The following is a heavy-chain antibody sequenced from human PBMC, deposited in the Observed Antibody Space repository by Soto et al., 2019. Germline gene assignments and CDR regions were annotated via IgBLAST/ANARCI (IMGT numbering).Heavy chain of an antibody. CDR2: TSHRGTN. D-gene: IGHD6-19*01. V-gene: IGHV4-38-2*02. J-gene: IGHJ4*01. CDR1: GYSISNGSY. Sequence: SETLSLTCTVSGYSISNGSYWACSRHPPGKGPKWIVSTSHRGTNIYTPTLKIRITISMDTYNIPFTLKPTSVTAADTAVYYCASVPVMVVAGSPFGHWGHGTLVTVSS. CDR3: ASVPVMVVAGSPFGH.